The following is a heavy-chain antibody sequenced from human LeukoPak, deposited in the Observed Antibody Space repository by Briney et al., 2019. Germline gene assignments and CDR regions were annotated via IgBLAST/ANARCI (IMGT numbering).Heavy chain of an antibody. J-gene: IGHJ3*02. CDR2: ISAYNGNA. CDR1: GYTFTGYG. D-gene: IGHD3-10*01. CDR3: ARDIPRRLWFGELDNDAFDI. Sequence: ASVRVSCKPSGYTFTGYGISWVRRAPGQGVGWVGWISAYNGNANYAQKLQGRVTMTTDTSTSTAYMELRSLRSDDTAVYYCARDIPRRLWFGELDNDAFDIWGQGTMVTVSS. V-gene: IGHV1-18*01.